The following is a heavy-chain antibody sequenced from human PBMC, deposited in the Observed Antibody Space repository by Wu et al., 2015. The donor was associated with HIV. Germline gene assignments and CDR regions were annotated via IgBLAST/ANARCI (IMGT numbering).Heavy chain of an antibody. Sequence: QVQLVQSGAEVKKSGASVKVSCQASGYVFTNYDINWVRQATGQGLEWMGWMNPRSGNTGYVQKFQGRLTMTRNTSIGTAYMELSSLRSEDTAVYYCARSHRGSGNYYQNWFDPWGQGTLVTVSS. J-gene: IGHJ5*02. CDR1: GYVFTNYD. CDR2: MNPRSGNT. D-gene: IGHD3-10*01. CDR3: ARSHRGSGNYYQNWFDP. V-gene: IGHV1-8*01.